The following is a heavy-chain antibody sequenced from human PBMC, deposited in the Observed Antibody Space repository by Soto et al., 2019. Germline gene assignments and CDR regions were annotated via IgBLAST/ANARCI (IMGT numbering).Heavy chain of an antibody. D-gene: IGHD3-10*01. Sequence: EVQLVESGGGLVQPGGSLRLSCVVSGFNVSNNYMSWVRQAPGKGLEWVSVMYNDGVTYYADSVQVRFTISRHNSKNTLFLQMNSLRTEDTAVYYGARDRPSGEYYFGSGTFDPGGQGTLVTVSS. V-gene: IGHV3-53*04. J-gene: IGHJ5*02. CDR2: MYNDGVT. CDR1: GFNVSNNY. CDR3: ARDRPSGEYYFGSGTFDP.